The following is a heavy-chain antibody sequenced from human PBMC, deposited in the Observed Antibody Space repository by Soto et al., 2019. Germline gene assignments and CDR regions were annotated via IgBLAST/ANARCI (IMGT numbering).Heavy chain of an antibody. V-gene: IGHV4-4*07. D-gene: IGHD2-15*01. Sequence: PSETLSLTGTVSVGSISSYYWSWIRQPAGKGLEWIGRIYTSGSTNYNPSLKSRVTMSVDTSKNQFSLKLSSVTAVDTAVYYCARGPDMSGFDYWGQGTLVTVSS. CDR2: IYTSGST. J-gene: IGHJ4*02. CDR3: ARGPDMSGFDY. CDR1: VGSISSYY.